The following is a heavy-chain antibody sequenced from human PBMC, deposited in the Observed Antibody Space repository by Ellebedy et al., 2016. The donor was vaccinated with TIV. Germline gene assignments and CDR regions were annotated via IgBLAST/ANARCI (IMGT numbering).Heavy chain of an antibody. V-gene: IGHV3-33*01. Sequence: GESLKISCAASGFTFSSFGMHWVRQAPGKGLGWVAVIWYDGSNKYYTDSVRGRFTISRDNSKNTLYLQMNSLRAEDTAVYYCARDLYDFWSGSAFGYYYYGMDVWGQGTTVTVSS. CDR1: GFTFSSFG. D-gene: IGHD3-3*01. J-gene: IGHJ6*02. CDR2: IWYDGSNK. CDR3: ARDLYDFWSGSAFGYYYYGMDV.